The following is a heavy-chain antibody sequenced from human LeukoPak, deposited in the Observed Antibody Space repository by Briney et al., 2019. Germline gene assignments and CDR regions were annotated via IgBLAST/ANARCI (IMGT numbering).Heavy chain of an antibody. J-gene: IGHJ4*02. CDR2: INEYGSER. V-gene: IGHV3-7*01. CDR3: ARHTDWAFDC. CDR1: GISFSSYW. D-gene: IGHD3-9*01. Sequence: GGSLRLSCAVSGISFSSYWMSWVRQVPGKGLEWVANINEYGSERQYLDSVKGRFTVSRDNSKNSLYLQMDSLRDEDTAVYYCARHTDWAFDCWGQGTLVTVSS.